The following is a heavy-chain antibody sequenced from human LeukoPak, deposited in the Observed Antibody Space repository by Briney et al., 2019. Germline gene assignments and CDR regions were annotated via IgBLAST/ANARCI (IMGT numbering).Heavy chain of an antibody. Sequence: GGSLRLSCAASGFTFSSYAISWVRQAPGKGLEWVANIKQDGSEKYYVDSVKGRFTISRDNAKNSLYLQMDSLRAEDTAVYYCARRYFDYWGQGTLVTVSS. CDR1: GFTFSSYA. V-gene: IGHV3-7*03. CDR3: ARRYFDY. CDR2: IKQDGSEK. J-gene: IGHJ4*02.